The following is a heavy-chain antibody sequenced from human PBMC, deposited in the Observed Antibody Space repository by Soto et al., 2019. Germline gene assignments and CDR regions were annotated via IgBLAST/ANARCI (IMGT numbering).Heavy chain of an antibody. CDR3: ARDEYGSGSYGAYYYYGMDV. Sequence: SETLSLTCTVSGGSISSYYWSWIRQPAGKGLEWIGRIYSSGSTNYNPSLKSRVTMSVDTSKNQFSLKLSSVNDADTAVHYCARDEYGSGSYGAYYYYGMDVWGQGTTVTVSS. V-gene: IGHV4-4*07. J-gene: IGHJ6*02. D-gene: IGHD3-10*01. CDR1: GGSISSYY. CDR2: IYSSGST.